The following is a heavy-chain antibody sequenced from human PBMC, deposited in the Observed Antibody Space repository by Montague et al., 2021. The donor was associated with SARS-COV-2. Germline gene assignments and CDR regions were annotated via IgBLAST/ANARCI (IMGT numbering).Heavy chain of an antibody. Sequence: SETLSLTCTVSGGSMGAHYWTWIRQPPGKGLEWLAYIYYSGGINSNPSLKSRVTISVDTSKNQFSLKLTSVTAADTAVYYCARAVSVGWAVYGLDAWGQGTPVTVSS. D-gene: IGHD1-26*01. CDR3: ARAVSVGWAVYGLDA. CDR2: IYYSGGI. J-gene: IGHJ6*02. CDR1: GGSMGAHY. V-gene: IGHV4-59*11.